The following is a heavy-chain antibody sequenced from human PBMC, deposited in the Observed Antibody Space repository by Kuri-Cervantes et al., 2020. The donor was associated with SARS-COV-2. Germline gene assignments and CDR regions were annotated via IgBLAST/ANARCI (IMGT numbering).Heavy chain of an antibody. J-gene: IGHJ4*02. CDR3: AKAQRRIGYYDSSGYYLDY. D-gene: IGHD3-22*01. CDR2: INPSGGST. CDR1: GYTFTSYY. Sequence: ASVKVSCKASGYTFTSYYMHWVRQAPGQGLEWMGIINPSGGSTSYAQKFQGRVTMTRDTSTSTVYMELSSLRSEDTAVYYCAKAQRRIGYYDSSGYYLDYWGQGTLVTVSS. V-gene: IGHV1-46*01.